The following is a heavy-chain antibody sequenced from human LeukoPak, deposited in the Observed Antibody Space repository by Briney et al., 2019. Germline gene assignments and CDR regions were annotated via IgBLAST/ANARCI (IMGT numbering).Heavy chain of an antibody. D-gene: IGHD1/OR15-1a*01. J-gene: IGHJ4*02. CDR3: ARRTRWYFDY. V-gene: IGHV4-31*03. CDR1: GGSISSGGYY. CDR2: IYYSGST. Sequence: TSQTLSLTCTVSGGSISSGGYYWSWIRQHPGKGLEWIGYIYYSGSTYYNPSLKSRVTISVDTSKNQFSLKLSSVTAADTAVYYCARRTRWYFDYWGQGTLDTVSS.